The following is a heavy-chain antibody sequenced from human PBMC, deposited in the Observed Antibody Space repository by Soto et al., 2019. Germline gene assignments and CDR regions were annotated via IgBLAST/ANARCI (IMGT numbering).Heavy chain of an antibody. CDR2: ISGSGGST. J-gene: IGHJ4*02. Sequence: VQLLESGGGFVQPGGSLRLSCAASGFTFSNYAMSWVRQAPGKGLEWVSAISGSGGSTYYADSVKGRFTISRDNSKRTLYLQMNSLGAEDTAVYYCASRNYYESSGYYYWYYFDFWGQGTLVTVSS. CDR3: ASRNYYESSGYYYWYYFDF. V-gene: IGHV3-23*01. D-gene: IGHD3-22*01. CDR1: GFTFSNYA.